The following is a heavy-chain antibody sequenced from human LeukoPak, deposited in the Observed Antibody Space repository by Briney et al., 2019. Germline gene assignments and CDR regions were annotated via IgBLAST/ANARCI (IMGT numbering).Heavy chain of an antibody. CDR1: GDSVSSNSAA. CDR2: TYYKSKWFH. J-gene: IGHJ6*03. Sequence: SQTLSLTCAISGDSVSSNSAAWNWIRQSPSRGLEWLGRTYYKSKWFHDYAFSVKSRIIINPDTSKNQFSLQLNSVTPEDTAVYYCARDSRHHYHGSGSYYDSKFYYYNMDVWGKGTPVTISS. V-gene: IGHV6-1*01. CDR3: ARDSRHHYHGSGSYYDSKFYYYNMDV. D-gene: IGHD3-10*01.